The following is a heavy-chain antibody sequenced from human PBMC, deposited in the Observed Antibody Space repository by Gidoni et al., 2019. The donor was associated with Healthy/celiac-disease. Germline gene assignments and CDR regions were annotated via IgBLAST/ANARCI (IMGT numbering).Heavy chain of an antibody. CDR3: ATDRCSSGP. Sequence: QVQLVQSGAEVKKPGAPVKVSCKVFGYSLTELSLHWVRQAPGKGLEWMGGFAPKDGETIYAQKFQGRVTMTENTSTDAAYMELSSLRTEDTAVYYCATDRCSSGPWGQGTLVTVSS. CDR2: FAPKDGET. CDR1: GYSLTELS. J-gene: IGHJ5*02. V-gene: IGHV1-24*01. D-gene: IGHD2-2*01.